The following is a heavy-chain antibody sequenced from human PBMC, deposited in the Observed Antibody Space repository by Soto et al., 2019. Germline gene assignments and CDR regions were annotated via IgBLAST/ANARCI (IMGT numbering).Heavy chain of an antibody. CDR2: INSDGSST. CDR3: ASARIAVAGHDY. Sequence: GSLRLSCAASGFTFSSYWMHWVRQAPGKGLVWVSRINSDGSSTSYADSVKGRFTISRDNAKNTLYLQMNSLRAEDTAVYYCASARIAVAGHDYWGQGTLVTVSS. J-gene: IGHJ4*02. CDR1: GFTFSSYW. V-gene: IGHV3-74*01. D-gene: IGHD6-19*01.